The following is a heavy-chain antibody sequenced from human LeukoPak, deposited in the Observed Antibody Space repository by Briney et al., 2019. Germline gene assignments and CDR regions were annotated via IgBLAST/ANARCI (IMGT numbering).Heavy chain of an antibody. J-gene: IGHJ4*02. Sequence: SETLSLTCTVSGYSISSGYYWGWIRQPPGKGLEWIGSIYHSGSTYYNPSLKSRVTISVDTSKNQFSLKLSSVTPADTAVSYWARPYSGRFDYWGQGTLVTVSS. CDR2: IYHSGST. CDR3: ARPYSGRFDY. D-gene: IGHD1-26*01. CDR1: GYSISSGYY. V-gene: IGHV4-38-2*02.